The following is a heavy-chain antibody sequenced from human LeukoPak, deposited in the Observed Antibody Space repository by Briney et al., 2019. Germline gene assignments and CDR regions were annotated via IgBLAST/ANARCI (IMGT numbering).Heavy chain of an antibody. D-gene: IGHD6-19*01. Sequence: ASVKVSCKASGYTFTSYGISWVRQAPGQGLEWMGWISAYNGNTNYAQKLQGRVTMTTDTSTSTAYMELRSLRSDDTAAYYCARVVQWLVRSLGYYYGMDVWGQGTTVTVSS. CDR1: GYTFTSYG. V-gene: IGHV1-18*01. CDR2: ISAYNGNT. J-gene: IGHJ6*02. CDR3: ARVVQWLVRSLGYYYGMDV.